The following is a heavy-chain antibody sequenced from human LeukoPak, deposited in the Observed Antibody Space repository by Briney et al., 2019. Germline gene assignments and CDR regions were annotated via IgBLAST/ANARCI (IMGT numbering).Heavy chain of an antibody. J-gene: IGHJ4*02. Sequence: GTSLRLSCAASGFTFSAFAMHWVRQAPGKGLEWVAVILYDGSNKYYADSVKGRFTISRDNSKNTLYLQMNSLRAEDTAVYYCARDDNYGGNPGSDYWGQGTLVTVSS. CDR1: GFTFSAFA. D-gene: IGHD4-23*01. CDR3: ARDDNYGGNPGSDY. CDR2: ILYDGSNK. V-gene: IGHV3-30*03.